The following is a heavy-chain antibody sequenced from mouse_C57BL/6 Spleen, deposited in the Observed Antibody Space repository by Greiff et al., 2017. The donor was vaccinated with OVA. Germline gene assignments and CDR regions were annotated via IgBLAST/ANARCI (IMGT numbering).Heavy chain of an antibody. D-gene: IGHD1-1*01. CDR2: IDPSDSYT. Sequence: VQLQQPGAELVKPGASVKLSCKASGYTFTSYWMQWVKQRPGQGLEWIGEIDPSDSYTNYNQKFKGKATLTVDTSSSTAYMQLSSLTSEDSAVYYCARNYGSSGYFDVWGTGTTVTVSS. V-gene: IGHV1-50*01. CDR1: GYTFTSYW. CDR3: ARNYGSSGYFDV. J-gene: IGHJ1*03.